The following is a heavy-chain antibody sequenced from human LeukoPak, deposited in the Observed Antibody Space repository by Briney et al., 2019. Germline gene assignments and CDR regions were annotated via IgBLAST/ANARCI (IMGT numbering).Heavy chain of an antibody. CDR1: GFTFSSYA. J-gene: IGHJ4*02. CDR2: ISYDGSNK. Sequence: GGSLRLSCAASGFTFSSYAMHWVRQAPGKGLEWVAVISYDGSNKYYADSVKGRFTISRDNSKNTLYLQMNSLRAEDTAVYYCARVGTTEWLLSPLIDYWGQGTLVTVSS. V-gene: IGHV3-30-3*01. D-gene: IGHD3-3*01. CDR3: ARVGTTEWLLSPLIDY.